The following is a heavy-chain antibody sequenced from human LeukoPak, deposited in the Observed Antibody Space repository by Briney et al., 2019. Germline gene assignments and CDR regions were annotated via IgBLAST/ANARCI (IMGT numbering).Heavy chain of an antibody. CDR2: SNAGNGNT. D-gene: IGHD2-2*02. J-gene: IGHJ5*02. CDR3: ASVPLDQGHCSSTSCYTP. V-gene: IGHV1-3*01. CDR1: GYTFTSYA. Sequence: GASVKVSFKASGYTFTSYALHWVRLPPAQRLEWMGWSNAGNGNTNYAQTLQGRVTMTTDTSTSTAYLELRSLRSDDTAVYYCASVPLDQGHCSSTSCYTPWGQGTLVTVSS.